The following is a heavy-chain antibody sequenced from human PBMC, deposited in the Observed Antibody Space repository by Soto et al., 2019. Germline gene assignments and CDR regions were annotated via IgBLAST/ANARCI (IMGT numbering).Heavy chain of an antibody. CDR2: IYYSGST. Sequence: SGSLSLTWPVSGGSIRSFYWGWVPPPPGKGREWIGYIYYSGSTNYTPPLKSRVTISVDTSKNQFPLKLSSVTAADTAVYYCARYSSSFYYFDYWGQGTLVTVSS. V-gene: IGHV4-59*01. D-gene: IGHD6-13*01. CDR1: GGSIRSFY. J-gene: IGHJ4*02. CDR3: ARYSSSFYYFDY.